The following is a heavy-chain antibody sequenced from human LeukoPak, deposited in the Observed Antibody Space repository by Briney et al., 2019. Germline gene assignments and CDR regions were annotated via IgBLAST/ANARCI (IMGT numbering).Heavy chain of an antibody. J-gene: IGHJ4*02. V-gene: IGHV4-59*08. Sequence: SETLSLTCTVSGGTIRLYYWSWIRQPPGKGLEWIGYVYDSASTTYSPSPKYRVTISVDTSNNRFSLNLSSVTAADTAVDYGARHGCGGESYPRVFDYWGRGTLATVSS. CDR2: VYDSAST. D-gene: IGHD1-26*01. CDR3: ARHGCGGESYPRVFDY. CDR1: GGTIRLYY.